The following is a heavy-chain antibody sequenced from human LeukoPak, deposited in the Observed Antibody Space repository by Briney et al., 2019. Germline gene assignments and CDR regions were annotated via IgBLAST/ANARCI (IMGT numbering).Heavy chain of an antibody. D-gene: IGHD3-16*01. CDR2: IGAYNGNT. CDR1: GYTFTSYG. V-gene: IGHV1-18*01. J-gene: IGHJ5*02. CDR3: ARGESSGSALGDWFDP. Sequence: GASVKVSCKASGYTFTSYGISWVRQAPGQGLEWMGWIGAYNGNTNYAQKLQGRVTMTTDTSTSTAYMELRSLRSDDTAVYYCARGESSGSALGDWFDPWGQGTLVTVSS.